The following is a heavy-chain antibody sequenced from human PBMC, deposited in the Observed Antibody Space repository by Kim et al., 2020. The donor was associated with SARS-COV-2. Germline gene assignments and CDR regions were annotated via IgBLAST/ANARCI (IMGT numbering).Heavy chain of an antibody. CDR3: ARRGPGSSWPDAFDI. J-gene: IGHJ3*02. CDR2: IYPGDSNT. CDR1: GYSFTSYW. D-gene: IGHD6-13*01. Sequence: GESLKISCKGSGYSFTSYWIGWVRQMPGKGLEWMGIIYPGDSNTRYSPSFQGQVTISADKSISTAYLQWSSLKASDTAMYYCARRGPGSSWPDAFDIWGQGTLVTVSS. V-gene: IGHV5-51*01.